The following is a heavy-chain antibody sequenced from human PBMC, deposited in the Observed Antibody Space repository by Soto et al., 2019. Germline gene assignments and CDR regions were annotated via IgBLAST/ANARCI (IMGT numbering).Heavy chain of an antibody. CDR3: ARDGITIFGVVSIGTYYYGMDV. V-gene: IGHV3-48*02. Sequence: EVQLVESWGGLVQPGGSLRLSCAASGFTFSSYSMNWVRQAPGKGLEWVSYISSSSSTIYYADSVKGRFTISRDNAKNSLYLQMNSLRDEDTAVYYCARDGITIFGVVSIGTYYYGMDVWGQGTTVTVSS. CDR2: ISSSSSTI. CDR1: GFTFSSYS. D-gene: IGHD3-3*01. J-gene: IGHJ6*02.